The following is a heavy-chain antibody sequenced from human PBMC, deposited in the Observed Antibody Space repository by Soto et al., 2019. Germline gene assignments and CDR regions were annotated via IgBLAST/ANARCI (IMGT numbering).Heavy chain of an antibody. CDR1: GFTFSSYA. V-gene: IGHV3-23*01. CDR3: AKVSGDYRWYYFDY. J-gene: IGHJ4*02. D-gene: IGHD4-17*01. Sequence: GGSLRLSCAASGFTFSSYAMSWVRQAPGKGLEWVSAISGSGGSTYYADSVKGRFTISRDNSKNTLYRQMNSLRAEDTAVYYCAKVSGDYRWYYFDYWGQGTLVTVSS. CDR2: ISGSGGST.